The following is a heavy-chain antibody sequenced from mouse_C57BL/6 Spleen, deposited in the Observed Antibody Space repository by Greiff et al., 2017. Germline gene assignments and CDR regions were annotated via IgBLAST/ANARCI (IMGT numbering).Heavy chain of an antibody. CDR2: IDPSDSET. V-gene: IGHV1-52*01. D-gene: IGHD1-1*01. CDR1: GYTFTSYW. CDR3: ARSTVVATSYFDV. J-gene: IGHJ1*03. Sequence: QVQLQQPGAELVRPGSSVKLSCKASGYTFTSYWMHWVKQRPIQGLEWIGNIDPSDSETHYNQKFKDKATLTVDKSSSTAYMQLRSLTSEDSAVYYCARSTVVATSYFDVWGTGTTVTVSS.